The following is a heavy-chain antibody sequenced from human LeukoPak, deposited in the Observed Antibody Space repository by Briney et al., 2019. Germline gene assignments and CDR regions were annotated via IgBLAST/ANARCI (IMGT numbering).Heavy chain of an antibody. V-gene: IGHV4-30-4*08. CDR3: ASTVAGMRH. D-gene: IGHD6-13*01. Sequence: PSETLSLTCAVSGGSVSGHYWDWIRQPPGKGLEWIGYIYYSGSTYYNPSLKSRVTISVDTSKNQFSLKLSSVTAADTAVYYCASTVAGMRHWGQGTLVTVSS. CDR2: IYYSGST. J-gene: IGHJ4*02. CDR1: GGSVSGHY.